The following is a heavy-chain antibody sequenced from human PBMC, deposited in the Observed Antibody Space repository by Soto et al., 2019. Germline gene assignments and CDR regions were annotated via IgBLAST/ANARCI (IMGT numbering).Heavy chain of an antibody. CDR2: IYYSGST. V-gene: IGHV4-30-4*01. Sequence: LSLTCTVSGGSISSGDYYWSWIRQPPGKGLEWIGYIYYSGSTYYNPSLKSRVTISVDTSKNQFSLKLSSVTAADTAVYYCASYDSSGYYYDDYWGQGTLVTVSS. CDR3: ASYDSSGYYYDDY. J-gene: IGHJ4*02. D-gene: IGHD3-22*01. CDR1: GGSISSGDYY.